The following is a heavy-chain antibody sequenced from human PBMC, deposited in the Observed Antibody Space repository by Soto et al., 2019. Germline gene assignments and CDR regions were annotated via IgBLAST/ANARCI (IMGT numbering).Heavy chain of an antibody. CDR1: GFSFSSHW. CDR3: ARDGRYCTWSDCRGDAFDV. D-gene: IGHD2-8*01. Sequence: EVQLVESGGGLVQPGGSLRLSCAASGFSFSSHWMTWVRQTPGKGLEWVANIKEDGSQNYYVDSVKGRFTIRRDNANNSLSLQMNSLRVEDTAVYYCARDGRYCTWSDCRGDAFDVWGQGTVVTVSS. J-gene: IGHJ3*01. V-gene: IGHV3-7*01. CDR2: IKEDGSQN.